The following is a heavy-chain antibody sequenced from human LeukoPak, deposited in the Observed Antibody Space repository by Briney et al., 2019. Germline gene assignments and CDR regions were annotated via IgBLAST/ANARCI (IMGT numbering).Heavy chain of an antibody. CDR1: GFTISTSW. CDR3: ATDRGAY. D-gene: IGHD3-10*01. V-gene: IGHV3-7*01. Sequence: PGGSLRLSCAASGFTISTSWMNWVRRAPGKGLEWVALIKQHGSEIYHADSVKGRFTISRDDAANSLYLQMYSLRVEDTAVYYCATDRGAYWGQGTLVTVSS. J-gene: IGHJ4*02. CDR2: IKQHGSEI.